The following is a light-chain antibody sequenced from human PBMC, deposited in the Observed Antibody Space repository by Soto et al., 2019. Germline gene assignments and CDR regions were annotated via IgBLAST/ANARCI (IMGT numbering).Light chain of an antibody. CDR3: QSYDSSLSGYV. Sequence: QAVVTQPPSVSGAPGQRVTISCTGSSSNIGAGYDVYWYQQLPGTAPKLLIYGNTNRPSGVPDRFSGSKSGTSASLAITGLQAEDEADYYCQSYDSSLSGYVFGTGTKLTVL. CDR1: SSNIGAGYD. J-gene: IGLJ1*01. V-gene: IGLV1-40*01. CDR2: GNT.